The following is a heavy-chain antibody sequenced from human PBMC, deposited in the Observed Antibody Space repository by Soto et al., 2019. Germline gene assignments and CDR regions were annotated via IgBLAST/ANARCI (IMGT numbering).Heavy chain of an antibody. CDR1: GFTFSSYG. D-gene: IGHD3-22*01. J-gene: IGHJ4*02. CDR3: AKANYYDSSGYENYYFDY. CDR2: ISYDGSNK. Sequence: PGGSLRLSCAASGFTFSSYGMHWVRQAPGKGLEWVAVISYDGSNKYYADSVKGRFTISRDNSKNTLYLQMNSLRAEDTAVYYCAKANYYDSSGYENYYFDYWGQGTLVTVSS. V-gene: IGHV3-30*18.